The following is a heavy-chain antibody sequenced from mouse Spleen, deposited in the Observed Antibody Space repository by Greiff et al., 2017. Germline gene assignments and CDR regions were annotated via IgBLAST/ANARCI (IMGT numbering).Heavy chain of an antibody. V-gene: IGHV1-7*01. CDR2: INPSTGYT. Sequence: VQLQQSGAELAKPGASVKMSCKASGYTFTSYWMHWVKQRPGQGLEWIGYINPSTGYTEYNQKFKDKATLTADKSSSTAYMQLSSLTSEDSAVYYCATTASFAYWGQGTLVTVSA. J-gene: IGHJ3*01. CDR1: GYTFTSYW. CDR3: ATTASFAY. D-gene: IGHD1-1*01.